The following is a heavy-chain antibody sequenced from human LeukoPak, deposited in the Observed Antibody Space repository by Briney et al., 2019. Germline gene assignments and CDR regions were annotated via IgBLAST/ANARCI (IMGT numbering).Heavy chain of an antibody. CDR3: AKAASGSCIDY. J-gene: IGHJ4*02. V-gene: IGHV3-30*18. Sequence: GGSLRLSCAASGFTFSSYGMHWVRQAPGKGLEWVAVITYDGSNKYYADSVKGRFTISRDNSKNTLYLQMNSLRAEDTAVYYCAKAASGSCIDYWGQGTLVTVSS. D-gene: IGHD2-15*01. CDR2: ITYDGSNK. CDR1: GFTFSSYG.